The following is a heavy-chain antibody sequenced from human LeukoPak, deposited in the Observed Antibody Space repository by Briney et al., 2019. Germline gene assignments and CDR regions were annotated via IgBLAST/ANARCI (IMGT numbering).Heavy chain of an antibody. J-gene: IGHJ4*02. CDR2: ISRGSGTI. CDR3: ARDAREGGSSYGSDY. CDR1: GFTFSSYS. V-gene: IGHV3-48*02. Sequence: PGGSLRLSCAASGFTFSSYSMNWVRQAPGKGLEWVSYISRGSGTIYYGDSVKGRFTISRDNAKNSLYLQMSSLRDEDTAVYYCARDAREGGSSYGSDYWGQGTLVTVSS. D-gene: IGHD5-18*01.